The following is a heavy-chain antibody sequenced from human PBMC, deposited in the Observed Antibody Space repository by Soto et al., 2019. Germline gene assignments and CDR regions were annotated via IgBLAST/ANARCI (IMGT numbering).Heavy chain of an antibody. J-gene: IGHJ4*02. D-gene: IGHD4-17*01. CDR1: GGSISKNGYS. CDR3: ARTVTTGPFFDF. Sequence: SETLSLTCAVSGGSISKNGYSWRWIRQPPRKGLEWIGYIYHSGSTYYNPSLKSRVSISVDRSNNRFSLNLSSVTAADTAVYYRARTVTTGPFFDFCGQGTLVT. CDR2: IYHSGST. V-gene: IGHV4-30-2*01.